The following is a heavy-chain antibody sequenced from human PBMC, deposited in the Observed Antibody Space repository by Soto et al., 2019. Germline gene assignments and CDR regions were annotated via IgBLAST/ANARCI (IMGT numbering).Heavy chain of an antibody. D-gene: IGHD2-2*01. V-gene: IGHV3-74*01. CDR1: GFTFSSYW. Sequence: EVQLVESGGGLVQPGGSLRLSCAASGFTFSSYWMHWVRQAPGKGLVWVSRINSDGSSTSYADSVKGRFTISRDNAKNTLYLQMNSLRAEDTAVYYCAREYYYCSSTSCPPGLDYWGQGTLVTVSS. J-gene: IGHJ4*02. CDR2: INSDGSST. CDR3: AREYYYCSSTSCPPGLDY.